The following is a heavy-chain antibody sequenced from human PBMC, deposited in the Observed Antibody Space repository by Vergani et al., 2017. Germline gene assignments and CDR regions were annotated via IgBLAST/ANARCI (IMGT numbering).Heavy chain of an antibody. Sequence: EVQLVESGGGLVQPGGSLRLSCAASGFTFSRHWMHWVRQTSGKGLEWIGRIRDKAYNYATVYAVSVKGRFTISRDDSKKTAYLQMNGLTTEDTAVYYCFYDFWAGYDSGDVWGKGTTVTVSS. D-gene: IGHD3/OR15-3a*01. V-gene: IGHV3-73*02. CDR2: IRDKAYNYAT. CDR1: GFTFSRHW. CDR3: FYDFWAGYDSGDV. J-gene: IGHJ6*04.